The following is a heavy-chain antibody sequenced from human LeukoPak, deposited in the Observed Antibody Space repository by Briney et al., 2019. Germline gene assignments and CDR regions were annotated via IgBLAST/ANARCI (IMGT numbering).Heavy chain of an antibody. V-gene: IGHV1-8*01. J-gene: IGHJ5*02. CDR3: ARGLVTMVRGVKFRWFDP. CDR1: GYTFTSYD. CDR2: MNPNSGNT. D-gene: IGHD3-10*01. Sequence: RASVKVSCKASGYTFTSYDINWVRQATGQGLEWMGWMNPNSGNTGYAQKFQGRVTMTRNTSISTAYMELSSLRSEDTAVYYCARGLVTMVRGVKFRWFDPWGQGTLVTVSS.